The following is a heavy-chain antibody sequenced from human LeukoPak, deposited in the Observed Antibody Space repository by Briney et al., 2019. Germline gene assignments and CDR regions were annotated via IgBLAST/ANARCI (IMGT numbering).Heavy chain of an antibody. J-gene: IGHJ4*02. CDR1: GFAFNNAW. Sequence: GGSLRLSCTASGFAFNNAWMSWDRQVPGKGLEWVGRIKSKANGGTTDNAAPVKGRFTISRDDSKSTLYLQMNSLKTEDTAVYYCTYYYDSSTYYHVDYWGQGNLVTVSS. D-gene: IGHD3-22*01. V-gene: IGHV3-15*01. CDR2: IKSKANGGTT. CDR3: TYYYDSSTYYHVDY.